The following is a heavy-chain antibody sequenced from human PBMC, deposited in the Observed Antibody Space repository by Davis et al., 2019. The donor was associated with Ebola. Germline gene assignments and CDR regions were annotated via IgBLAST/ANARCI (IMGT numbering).Heavy chain of an antibody. CDR1: GFTFSSYA. D-gene: IGHD5-24*01. CDR3: AKPRRLAALHN. J-gene: IGHJ4*02. V-gene: IGHV3-23*01. CDR2: ISGSGGST. Sequence: GESLKISCAASGFTFSSYAMSWVRQAPGKGLEWVSAISGSGGSTYYADSVKGRFTISRDNSKNTLYLQMNSLRAEDTAVYYCAKPRRLAALHNWGQGTLVTVSS.